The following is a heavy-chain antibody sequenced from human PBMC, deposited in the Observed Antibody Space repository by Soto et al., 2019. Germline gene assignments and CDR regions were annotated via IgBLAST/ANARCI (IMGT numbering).Heavy chain of an antibody. CDR2: INAGNGNT. CDR3: ARDYWAAGRVGFDY. CDR1: GYTFTSYA. D-gene: IGHD6-13*01. Sequence: GASVKVSCKASGYTFTSYAMHWVRQAPGQRLEWMGWINAGNGNTKYSQKFQGRVTITRDTSASTAYMELSSLRSEDTAVYYCARDYWAAGRVGFDYWGQGTLVTVSS. V-gene: IGHV1-3*01. J-gene: IGHJ4*02.